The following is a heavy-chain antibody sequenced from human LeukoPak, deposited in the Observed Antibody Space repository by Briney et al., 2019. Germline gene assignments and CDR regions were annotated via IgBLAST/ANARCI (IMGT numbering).Heavy chain of an antibody. CDR1: GGSIPNYY. CDR3: AATMVRGVHTHFDY. D-gene: IGHD3-10*01. J-gene: IGHJ4*02. CDR2: VYYSGST. Sequence: SETLSLTCSVSGGSIPNYYWSWIRQPPGKGLEWIGYVYYSGSTNYNPSLKSRVTISVDTSKNQFSLKLSSVTAADTAVYYCAATMVRGVHTHFDYRGQGTLVTVSS. V-gene: IGHV4-59*08.